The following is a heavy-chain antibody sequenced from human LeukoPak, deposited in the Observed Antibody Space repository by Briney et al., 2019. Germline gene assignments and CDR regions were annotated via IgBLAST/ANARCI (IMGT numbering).Heavy chain of an antibody. CDR1: GYTVNDYY. V-gene: IGHV1-2*02. Sequence: ASVKVSCKASGYTVNDYYMHWVRQAPGQELEWMGWIDFKNGGTKYAQKFQGRVTLTRDTSISTVYMELSSLRSDDAAVFYCTRRSGDSGYDYWGQGTLVTVSS. J-gene: IGHJ4*02. D-gene: IGHD1-26*01. CDR2: IDFKNGGT. CDR3: TRRSGDSGYDY.